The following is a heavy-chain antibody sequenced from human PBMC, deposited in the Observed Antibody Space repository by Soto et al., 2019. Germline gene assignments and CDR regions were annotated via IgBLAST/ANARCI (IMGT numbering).Heavy chain of an antibody. V-gene: IGHV5-51*01. D-gene: IGHD6-13*01. J-gene: IGHJ4*02. CDR1: GDSFTSYW. CDR3: ARMKEQLVQFGFDY. CDR2: IYPGDSDT. Sequence: XESLKVSCKGSGDSFTSYWIGWVLQMPGKGLEWMGIIYPGDSDTRYSPSFQGQVTISADKSISTAYLQWSSLKASDTAMYYCARMKEQLVQFGFDYWGQGTLVTVSS.